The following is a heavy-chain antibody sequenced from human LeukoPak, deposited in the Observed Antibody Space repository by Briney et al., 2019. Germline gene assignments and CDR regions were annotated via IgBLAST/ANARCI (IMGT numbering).Heavy chain of an antibody. CDR1: GYTFTSYG. CDR2: ISAYNGNT. D-gene: IGHD2-2*01. V-gene: IGHV1-18*01. Sequence: ASVKVSCKASGYTFTSYGISWVRQAPGQGLEWMGWISAYNGNTNYAQKLQGRVTMTTDKSTSTAYMELSSLRSEDTAVYYCAMGVVVPEYYFDYWGQGTLVTVSS. J-gene: IGHJ4*02. CDR3: AMGVVVPEYYFDY.